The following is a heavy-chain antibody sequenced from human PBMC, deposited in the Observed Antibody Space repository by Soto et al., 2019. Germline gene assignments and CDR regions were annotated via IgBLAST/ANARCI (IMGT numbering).Heavy chain of an antibody. Sequence: GASVQVSCKASGYTFTNFVISWVRQATGQGLEWMGWMNPNRGNTGYAQKFQGRVTMTRNTSISTAYMELSSLRSEDTAVYYCARTLYGDNVDYWGQGTLVTVSS. CDR1: GYTFTNFV. CDR3: ARTLYGDNVDY. CDR2: MNPNRGNT. V-gene: IGHV1-8*01. D-gene: IGHD4-17*01. J-gene: IGHJ4*02.